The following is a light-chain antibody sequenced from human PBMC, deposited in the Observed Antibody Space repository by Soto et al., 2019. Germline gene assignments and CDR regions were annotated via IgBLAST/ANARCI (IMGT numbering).Light chain of an antibody. CDR1: SSDVGGYNY. J-gene: IGLJ1*01. CDR3: SSYTSSSTPRYV. V-gene: IGLV2-14*01. Sequence: QSALTQPASVSGSPGQSITISCTGTSSDVGGYNYVSWYHQHPGKAPKLMIYDVSNRPSGVSNRFSGSKSGNTASLTISGLLAEDEADYYCSSYTSSSTPRYVFGTGTKLTVL. CDR2: DVS.